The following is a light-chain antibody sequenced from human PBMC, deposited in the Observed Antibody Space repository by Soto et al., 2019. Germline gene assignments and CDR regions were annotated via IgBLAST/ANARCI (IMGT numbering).Light chain of an antibody. CDR1: QNIANF. Sequence: DIQMTQSPSSLTASVGDRVTITCRASQNIANFLNWYQQKPGKAPKLLIYAASSLQSGVPSRFSGGGFGTDFTLTISSLQSEDFATYYCQQNSSPLPITFGQGTRLDIK. V-gene: IGKV1-39*01. J-gene: IGKJ5*01. CDR2: AAS. CDR3: QQNSSPLPIT.